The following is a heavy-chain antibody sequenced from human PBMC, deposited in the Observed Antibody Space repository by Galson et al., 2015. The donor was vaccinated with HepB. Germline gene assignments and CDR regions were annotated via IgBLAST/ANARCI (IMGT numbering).Heavy chain of an antibody. D-gene: IGHD3-10*01. J-gene: IGHJ6*02. Sequence: SVKVSCKASGGTFSRYAISWVRQAPGQGLEWMGGIIPIFGTANYAQKFQGRVTITADKSTSTAYTELSSLRSEDTAVYYCARHPYYYGSGSYFVSGGMDVWGQGTTVTVSS. CDR2: IIPIFGTA. CDR3: ARHPYYYGSGSYFVSGGMDV. V-gene: IGHV1-69*06. CDR1: GGTFSRYA.